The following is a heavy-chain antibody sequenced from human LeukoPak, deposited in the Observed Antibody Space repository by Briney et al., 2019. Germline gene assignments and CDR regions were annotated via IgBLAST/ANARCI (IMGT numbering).Heavy chain of an antibody. Sequence: GGSLRLSCAASGFTFSTYGMHWVRQAPGKGLEWVAVIWYGGSNKYYADSVTGRFTISRDNSKNTLYLQMNSLRAEDTALYYCAEDGRGATAMVTGHYYYYMDVWGKGTTVTVSS. J-gene: IGHJ6*03. CDR1: GFTFSTYG. V-gene: IGHV3-30*02. CDR3: AEDGRGATAMVTGHYYYYMDV. CDR2: IWYGGSNK. D-gene: IGHD5-18*01.